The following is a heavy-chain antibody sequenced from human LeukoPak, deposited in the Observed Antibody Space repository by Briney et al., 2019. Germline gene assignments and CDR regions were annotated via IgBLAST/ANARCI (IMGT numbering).Heavy chain of an antibody. Sequence: SETLSLTCAVYGGSFSGYYWSWIRQPPGKGLEWIGEINHSGSTYYDPSLKSRVTISVDTSKNQFSLKLSSVTAADTAVYYCARGSAVLRYFDWLLHDAFDIWGQGTMVTVSS. V-gene: IGHV4-34*01. CDR3: ARGSAVLRYFDWLLHDAFDI. CDR2: INHSGST. D-gene: IGHD3-9*01. CDR1: GGSFSGYY. J-gene: IGHJ3*02.